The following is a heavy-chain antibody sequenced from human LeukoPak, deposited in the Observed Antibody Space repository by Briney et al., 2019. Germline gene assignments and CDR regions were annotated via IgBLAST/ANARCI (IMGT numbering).Heavy chain of an antibody. CDR1: GGSLSGYY. D-gene: IGHD5-18*01. CDR2: INHSGST. J-gene: IGHJ5*02. Sequence: PSETLSLTCAVYGGSLSGYYWSWIRQPPGKGLEWIGEINHSGSTNYNPSLKSRVTISVDTSKNQFSLKLSSVTAADTAVYYCARRSRGYSYGPWGQGTLVTVSS. V-gene: IGHV4-34*01. CDR3: ARRSRGYSYGP.